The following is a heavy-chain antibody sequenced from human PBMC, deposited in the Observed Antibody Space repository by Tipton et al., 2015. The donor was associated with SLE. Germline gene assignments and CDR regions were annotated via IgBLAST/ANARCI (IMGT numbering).Heavy chain of an antibody. V-gene: IGHV4-28*03. D-gene: IGHD7-27*01. CDR3: ARGGPNWGYYFYFDY. CDR1: GYSINSHNW. J-gene: IGHJ4*02. CDR2: IYYGDNT. Sequence: TLSLTCAVSGYSINSHNWWGWIRQPPGKGLEWIGYIYYGDNTYYNPSLQSRVTMSADTSNNQFSLTLSFVTAADTAVYYCARGGPNWGYYFYFDYWGQGTLVTVSS.